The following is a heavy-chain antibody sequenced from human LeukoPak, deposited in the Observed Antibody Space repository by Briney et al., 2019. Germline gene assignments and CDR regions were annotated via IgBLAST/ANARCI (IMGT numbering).Heavy chain of an antibody. CDR2: INPNSGGT. V-gene: IGHV1-2*02. J-gene: IGHJ4*02. D-gene: IGHD3-10*01. Sequence: ASVKVSCKASGYTFTGYYMHWVRQAPGQGLEWMGWINPNSGGTNYAQKFQGRVTMTRDTSTSTVYVELSSLRSEDTAVYYCARGAYLVRGVIRAFDYWGQGTLVTVSS. CDR3: ARGAYLVRGVIRAFDY. CDR1: GYTFTGYY.